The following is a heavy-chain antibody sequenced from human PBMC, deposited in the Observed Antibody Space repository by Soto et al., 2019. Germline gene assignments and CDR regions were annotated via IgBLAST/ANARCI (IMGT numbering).Heavy chain of an antibody. J-gene: IGHJ5*02. Sequence: QITLKESGPTLVKPTQTLTLTCTFSGFSLSTSGVAVGWIRQPPGKALEWLALIYWDDDERYSPSLKTRLTITKDTSKNRVFLTMTNMDPVDTATYYGAHKRADCIGTYCYHWFDPWGQGTLVTVSS. V-gene: IGHV2-5*02. CDR2: IYWDDDE. D-gene: IGHD2-2*01. CDR1: GFSLSTSGVA. CDR3: AHKRADCIGTYCYHWFDP.